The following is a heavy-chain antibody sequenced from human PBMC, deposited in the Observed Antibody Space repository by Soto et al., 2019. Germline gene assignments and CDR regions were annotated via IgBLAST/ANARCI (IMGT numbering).Heavy chain of an antibody. Sequence: QVRLQASGPGLVRPSQTLSLTCSVSGDSIPIGGHYWTWFRQHPGKGLAWIGYIFHSGSTYYSPSLKRRVSIPGATFENQFSLMSTSMTGADTGVYYSARGGNGFDLWGQGKIVTVSS. CDR1: GDSIPIGGHY. CDR2: IFHSGST. J-gene: IGHJ3*01. V-gene: IGHV4-31*03. D-gene: IGHD6-13*01. CDR3: ARGGNGFDL.